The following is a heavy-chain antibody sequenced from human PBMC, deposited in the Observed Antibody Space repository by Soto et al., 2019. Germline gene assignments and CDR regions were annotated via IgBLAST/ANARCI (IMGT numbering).Heavy chain of an antibody. D-gene: IGHD7-27*01. Sequence: QGQLVESEGSVVQPGRSLRLSCAASGFTFSSYAMHWVRQAPGKGLEWVAVISYDGSNKYYADSVKGRFTISRDNSKNTLYLQMNSLRAEDTAVYYCARVSDTGYAFDIWGQGTMVTVSS. CDR2: ISYDGSNK. CDR1: GFTFSSYA. V-gene: IGHV3-30-3*01. CDR3: ARVSDTGYAFDI. J-gene: IGHJ3*02.